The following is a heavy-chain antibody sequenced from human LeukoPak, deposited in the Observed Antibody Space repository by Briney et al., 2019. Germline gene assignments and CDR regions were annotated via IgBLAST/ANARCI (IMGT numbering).Heavy chain of an antibody. Sequence: SETLSLTCTVSGGSISSSSYYWGWIRQPPGKGLEWIGSIYYSGCTYYNPSLKSRVTISVDTSKNQFSLKLSSVTAADTAVYYCARHCNSGSYSAQNWFDPWGQGTLVTVSS. CDR1: GGSISSSSYY. J-gene: IGHJ5*02. CDR2: IYYSGCT. V-gene: IGHV4-39*01. CDR3: ARHCNSGSYSAQNWFDP. D-gene: IGHD1-26*01.